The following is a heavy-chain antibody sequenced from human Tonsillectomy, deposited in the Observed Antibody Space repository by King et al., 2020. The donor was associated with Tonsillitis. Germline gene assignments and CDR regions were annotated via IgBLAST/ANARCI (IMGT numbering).Heavy chain of an antibody. D-gene: IGHD5-12*01. CDR3: VRDLGVYSGYDYYYGMDV. J-gene: IGHJ6*02. Sequence: QLVQSGAEVKKPGASVKVSCKASGYSFTSYGISWVRQAPGQGLEWMGWVSAYNDKTNYAQRVQGRVTMTTDTSTSTAYMELRSLRSDDTAVYYCVRDLGVYSGYDYYYGMDVWGQGTTVTVSS. CDR1: GYSFTSYG. CDR2: VSAYNDKT. V-gene: IGHV1-18*01.